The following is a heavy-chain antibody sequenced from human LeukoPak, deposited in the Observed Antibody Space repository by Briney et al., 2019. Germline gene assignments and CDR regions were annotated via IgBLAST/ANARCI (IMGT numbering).Heavy chain of an antibody. V-gene: IGHV3-48*03. CDR1: GFIFSSYE. CDR3: ARDESWLPDY. CDR2: INTNGRTI. J-gene: IGHJ4*02. D-gene: IGHD5-18*01. Sequence: GGSLRLSCAASGFIFSSYEMNWVRQAPGKGLEWVSYINTNGRTIYYADSAKGRFTISRDNAKNSLYLQMNSLRAEDTAVYYCARDESWLPDYWGQGTLVTVSS.